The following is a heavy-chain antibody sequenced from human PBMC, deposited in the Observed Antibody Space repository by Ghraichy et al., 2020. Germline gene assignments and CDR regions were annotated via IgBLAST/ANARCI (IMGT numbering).Heavy chain of an antibody. CDR2: ISGYNGNT. J-gene: IGHJ6*02. D-gene: IGHD2-15*01. Sequence: ASVKVSCKASGYTFSSFGFSWVRQAPGQGLEWMGWISGYNGNTNYAQNLQGRVTMTTESSTSTAYMELRSLRSDDSAVYFCARERLGYCNGASCYYYCMDVWGQGTTVTVYS. V-gene: IGHV1-18*01. CDR1: GYTFSSFG. CDR3: ARERLGYCNGASCYYYCMDV.